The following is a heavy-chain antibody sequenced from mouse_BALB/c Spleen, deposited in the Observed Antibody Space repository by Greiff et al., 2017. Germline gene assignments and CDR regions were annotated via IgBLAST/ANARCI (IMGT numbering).Heavy chain of an antibody. CDR2: IYPGSGST. D-gene: IGHD4-1*02. CDR1: GYNFTSYW. J-gene: IGHJ3*01. CDR3: ASPSTGTWFAY. Sequence: QVQLKQPGAELVKPGTSVKLSCKASGYNFTSYWINWVKLRPGQGLEWIGDIYPGSGSTNYNEKFKSKATLTVDTSSSTAYMQLSSLASEDSALYYCASPSTGTWFAYWGQGTLVTVSA. V-gene: IGHV1-55*01.